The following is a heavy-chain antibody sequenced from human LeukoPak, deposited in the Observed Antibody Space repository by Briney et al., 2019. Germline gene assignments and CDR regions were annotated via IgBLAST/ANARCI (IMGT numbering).Heavy chain of an antibody. Sequence: SETLSLTCTVSGGSISSYYWSWIRQPPGKGLEWIGYIFYSGSTNYNPSLNSRVTISEDTSKNQFSLKLSSVTAADTAVYYCARLDSSGYHSDCWGQGTLVTVS. D-gene: IGHD3-22*01. CDR3: ARLDSSGYHSDC. CDR1: GGSISSYY. V-gene: IGHV4-59*08. CDR2: IFYSGST. J-gene: IGHJ4*02.